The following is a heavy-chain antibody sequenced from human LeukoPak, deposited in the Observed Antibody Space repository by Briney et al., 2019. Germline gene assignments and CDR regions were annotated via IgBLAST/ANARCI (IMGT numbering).Heavy chain of an antibody. V-gene: IGHV3-21*01. D-gene: IGHD6-19*01. CDR1: GFSITGHS. CDR2: IDTNSFYI. CDR3: ARAEKIAVAGMGYYFDY. Sequence: PGGSLRLSCEASGFSITGHSMNWVRQAPGKGLEWVASIDTNSFYIYHADAVVGRFTISRDNAKNSLYLQMTSLRAEDTAVYYCARAEKIAVAGMGYYFDYWGQGTLVTVSS. J-gene: IGHJ4*02.